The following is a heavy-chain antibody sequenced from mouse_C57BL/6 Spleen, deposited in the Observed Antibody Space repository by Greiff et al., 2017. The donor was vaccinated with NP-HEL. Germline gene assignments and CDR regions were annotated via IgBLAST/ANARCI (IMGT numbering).Heavy chain of an antibody. D-gene: IGHD1-1*01. CDR3: SSGKDCCSPFAD. Sequence: QVQLQQPGAELVRPGSSVKLSCKASGYTFTSYWMHWVKQRPIQGLEWIGNIDTSDSETHYNHKFKDKATLTIDKSSSTAYMQLSSLTSEDSAVYYCSSGKDCCSPFADWGQGTLVTVAA. J-gene: IGHJ3*01. CDR2: IDTSDSET. V-gene: IGHV1-52*01. CDR1: GYTFTSYW.